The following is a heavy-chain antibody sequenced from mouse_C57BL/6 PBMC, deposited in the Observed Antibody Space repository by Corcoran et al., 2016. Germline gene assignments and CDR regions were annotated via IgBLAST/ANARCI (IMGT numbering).Heavy chain of an antibody. CDR3: ARSDSNHRAMDY. CDR1: GYTFTTYG. CDR2: INTYSGVP. J-gene: IGHJ4*01. Sequence: QIQLVQSGPELKKPGETVKISCKASGYTFTTYGMSWVKQAPGKGLKWMGWINTYSGVPTYADDFKGRFAFSLETSASTAYLQINNLKNEDTATYCCARSDSNHRAMDYWGQGTSVTVSS. V-gene: IGHV9-3*01. D-gene: IGHD2-5*01.